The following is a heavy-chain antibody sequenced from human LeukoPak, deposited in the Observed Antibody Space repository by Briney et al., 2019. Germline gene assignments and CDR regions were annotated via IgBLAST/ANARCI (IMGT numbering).Heavy chain of an antibody. CDR2: IYYSGST. V-gene: IGHV4-59*01. CDR1: GGSISGYY. CDR3: AREGIAAAGTRAFDI. J-gene: IGHJ3*02. Sequence: PSETLSLTCTVSGGSISGYYWSWIRQPPGKGLEWIGYIYYSGSTNYNPSLKSRVTISVDTSKNQFSLKLSSVTAADTAVYYCAREGIAAAGTRAFDIWGQGTMVTVSS. D-gene: IGHD6-13*01.